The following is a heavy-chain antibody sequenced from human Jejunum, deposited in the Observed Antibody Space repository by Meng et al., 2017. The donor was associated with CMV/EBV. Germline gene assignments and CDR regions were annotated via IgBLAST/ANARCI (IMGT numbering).Heavy chain of an antibody. D-gene: IGHD3-10*01. CDR1: SVGND. J-gene: IGHJ5*02. CDR3: ARVSSYYYGSGKYFRWFDP. V-gene: IGHV4-30-4*01. Sequence: SVGNDWSWIRQPPGKGLEWIGHIYYSGNTYYNSSLKSRLTISVGTSKNQFSLRLSSMTAADAALYYCARVSSYYYGSGKYFRWFDPWGQGTLVNVSS. CDR2: IYYSGNT.